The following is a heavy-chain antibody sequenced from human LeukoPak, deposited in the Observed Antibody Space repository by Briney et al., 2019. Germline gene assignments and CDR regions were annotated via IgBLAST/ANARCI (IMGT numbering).Heavy chain of an antibody. J-gene: IGHJ3*02. Sequence: GASVKVSCKASGYTFTSYGISWVRQAPGQGLEWMGWISAYNGNTNYAQKLQGRVTMTTDTSTSTAYMELRSLRSDDTAVYYCARDDPVYYDSSGYYYGLRQHDAFDIWGQGTMVTVSS. CDR1: GYTFTSYG. D-gene: IGHD3-22*01. CDR2: ISAYNGNT. V-gene: IGHV1-18*01. CDR3: ARDDPVYYDSSGYYYGLRQHDAFDI.